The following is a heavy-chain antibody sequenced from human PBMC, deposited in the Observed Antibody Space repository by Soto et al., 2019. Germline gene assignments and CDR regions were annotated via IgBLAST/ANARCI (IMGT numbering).Heavy chain of an antibody. CDR1: GYTFTSYA. CDR2: INAGNGNT. CDR3: ARGDPNWFDP. Sequence: ASVKVSCKASGYTFTSYAMHWVRQAPGQRLEWMGWINAGNGNTKYSQKFQGWVTMTRDTSISTAYMELSRLRSDDTAVYYCARGDPNWFDPWGQGTLVTVSS. J-gene: IGHJ5*02. V-gene: IGHV1-3*01.